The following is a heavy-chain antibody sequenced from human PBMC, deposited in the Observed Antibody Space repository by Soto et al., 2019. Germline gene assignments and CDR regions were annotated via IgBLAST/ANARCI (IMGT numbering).Heavy chain of an antibody. CDR2: ISYDGSNK. Sequence: QVQLVESGGGVVQPGRSLRLSCAASGFTFSSYGMHWVRQAPGKGLEWVAVISYDGSNKYYADPVKGRFTISRDNSKNTLYLQMNSLRAEDTAVYYCAKAHSSSWPYFDYWGQGTLVTVSS. V-gene: IGHV3-30*18. J-gene: IGHJ4*02. D-gene: IGHD6-13*01. CDR3: AKAHSSSWPYFDY. CDR1: GFTFSSYG.